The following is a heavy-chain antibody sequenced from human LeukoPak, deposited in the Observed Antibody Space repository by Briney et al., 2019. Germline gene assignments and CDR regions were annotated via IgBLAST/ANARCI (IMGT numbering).Heavy chain of an antibody. CDR1: GASISGSGYY. J-gene: IGHJ5*02. CDR2: IYYTGST. V-gene: IGHV4-39*07. CDR3: ARDYRVPCSSTSCTKPHRVDP. Sequence: SETLSLTCAVSGASISGSGYYLGWIRQPPGKGLEWIGNIYYTGSTYYNASLQSRVTISIDTSKNQFSLKLSSVTAADTAVYYCARDYRVPCSSTSCTKPHRVDPWGQGTLVTVSS. D-gene: IGHD2-2*01.